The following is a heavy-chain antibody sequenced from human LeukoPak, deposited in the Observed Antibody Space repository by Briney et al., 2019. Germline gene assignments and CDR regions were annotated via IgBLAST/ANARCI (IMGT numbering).Heavy chain of an antibody. CDR3: ARDRVVGLAPFDP. CDR1: GYTFTGYY. J-gene: IGHJ5*02. V-gene: IGHV1-2*04. D-gene: IGHD2-15*01. CDR2: INPNSGGT. Sequence: ASVKVSCKASGYTFTGYYMHWVRQAPGQGLEWMGWINPNSGGTNYAQKFQGWVTMTRDTSISTAYMELSSLRSEDTAVYYCARDRVVGLAPFDPWGQGTLVTVSS.